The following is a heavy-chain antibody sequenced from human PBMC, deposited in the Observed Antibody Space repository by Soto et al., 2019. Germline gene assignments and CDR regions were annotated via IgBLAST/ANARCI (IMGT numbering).Heavy chain of an antibody. Sequence: QVQLQESGPGLVKPSETLSLTCTVSGAAISSYYWSWIRQSPGKGLEWIGYISNSGGANYNPSLRGRVTISRDTSENQVSLILTSLTAEDTAMYYCARGERLGLDYWGQGSLVTVSS. V-gene: IGHV4-59*01. CDR3: ARGERLGLDY. J-gene: IGHJ4*02. D-gene: IGHD6-19*01. CDR2: ISNSGGA. CDR1: GAAISSYY.